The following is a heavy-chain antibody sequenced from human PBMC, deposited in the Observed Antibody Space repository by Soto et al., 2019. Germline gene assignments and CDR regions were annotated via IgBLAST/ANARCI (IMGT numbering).Heavy chain of an antibody. CDR3: ARAVAQIYYYYGMDV. CDR2: IIPIFGTA. V-gene: IGHV1-69*01. Sequence: VPVSCKASGDPFISYAISWVRQSPGQGLEWMGGIIPIFGTANYAQKFQGRVTITADESTSTAYMELSSLRSEDTAVYYCARAVAQIYYYYGMDVWGQGTTVTVS. D-gene: IGHD6-19*01. CDR1: GDPFISYA. J-gene: IGHJ6*02.